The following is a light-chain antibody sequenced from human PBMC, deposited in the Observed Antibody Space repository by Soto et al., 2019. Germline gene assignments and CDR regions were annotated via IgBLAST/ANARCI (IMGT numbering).Light chain of an antibody. CDR3: QQYDSSRT. J-gene: IGKJ3*01. V-gene: IGKV3-20*01. Sequence: DIVLTQSPGTLSLSPGETATLSCRASQSVGSNYFAWYQQKPGQAPRLLIYGASRRATGIPDRFSGSGSGTDFTLTISRLEPGDFAVYYCQQYDSSRTFGPGTKVDIK. CDR1: QSVGSNY. CDR2: GAS.